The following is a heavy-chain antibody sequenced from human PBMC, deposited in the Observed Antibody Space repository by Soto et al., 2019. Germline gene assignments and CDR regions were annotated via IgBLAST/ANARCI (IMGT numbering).Heavy chain of an antibody. D-gene: IGHD4-17*01. CDR3: ARGYGYFRQ. J-gene: IGHJ4*02. Sequence: ASETLSLTCDVSGDSFSGYFCNWLRQPPGKGLEWIGEISQVGRARYNPSLETRITISVGTSKTQFSLNLTSVTDADTAVYYCARGYGYFRQWGQGALVTVSS. CDR1: GDSFSGYF. V-gene: IGHV4-34*01. CDR2: ISQVGRA.